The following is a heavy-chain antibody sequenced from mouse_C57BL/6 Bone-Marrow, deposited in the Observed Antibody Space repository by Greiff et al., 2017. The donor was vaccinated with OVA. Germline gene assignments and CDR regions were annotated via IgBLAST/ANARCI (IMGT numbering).Heavy chain of an antibody. CDR1: GYTFTDYY. D-gene: IGHD1-1*01. Sequence: QVQLKESGPELVKPGASVKISCKASGYTFTDYYINWVKQRPGQGLEWIGWIFPGSGSTYYNEKFKGKATLTVDKSSSTAYMLLSSLTSEDSAVYFCARRGNYYGSSLYWYFDVWGTGTTVTVSS. CDR3: ARRGNYYGSSLYWYFDV. CDR2: IFPGSGST. V-gene: IGHV1-75*01. J-gene: IGHJ1*03.